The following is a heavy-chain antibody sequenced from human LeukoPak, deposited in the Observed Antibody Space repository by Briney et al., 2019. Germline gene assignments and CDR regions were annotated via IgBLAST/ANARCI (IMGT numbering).Heavy chain of an antibody. CDR2: ISYDGSNK. CDR1: GFTFSSYA. J-gene: IGHJ4*02. Sequence: GGSLRLSCAASGFTFSSYAMHWVRQAPGKGLEWVAVISYDGSNKYYADSVKGRFTISRDNSKNTLYVQMSSLRAEDTAIYYCARRGGTVATIGDDFDYWGQGTVVTVSS. D-gene: IGHD5-12*01. V-gene: IGHV3-30*04. CDR3: ARRGGTVATIGDDFDY.